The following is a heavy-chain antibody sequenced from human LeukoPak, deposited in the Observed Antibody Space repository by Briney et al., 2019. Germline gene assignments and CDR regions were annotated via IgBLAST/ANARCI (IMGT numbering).Heavy chain of an antibody. D-gene: IGHD3-22*01. CDR3: ARVYYYDSSGYKFDY. Sequence: ASVKVSCKASGYTFTGYYMHWVRQAPGQGLEWMGWINPNSGGTNYAQKFQGRVTMTRDTSISTAYMELSRLRSDDTAVYYCARVYYYDSSGYKFDYWGQGTLVTVSS. J-gene: IGHJ4*02. CDR2: INPNSGGT. CDR1: GYTFTGYY. V-gene: IGHV1-2*02.